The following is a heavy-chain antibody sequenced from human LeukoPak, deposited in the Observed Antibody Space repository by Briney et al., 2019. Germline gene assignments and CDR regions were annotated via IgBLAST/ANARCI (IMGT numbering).Heavy chain of an antibody. CDR1: GFTFSSYG. CDR2: IRYDGSNK. V-gene: IGHV3-30*02. Sequence: GGSLRLSCAASGFTFSSYGMHWVRQAPGKGLEWVAFIRYDGSNKYYADSVKGRFTISRDNSKNTLYLQMNSLRAEDTAVYYCARLYSYNMEIDYWGQGTLVTVSS. D-gene: IGHD5-18*01. J-gene: IGHJ4*02. CDR3: ARLYSYNMEIDY.